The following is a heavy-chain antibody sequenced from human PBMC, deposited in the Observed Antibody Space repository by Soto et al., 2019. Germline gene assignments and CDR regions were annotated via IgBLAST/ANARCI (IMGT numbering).Heavy chain of an antibody. Sequence: QVQLVQSGAEVKKPGASVKVSCKASGYTFSSYDINWVRQATGQGLEWMGWMNPNSGNTGYAQKFQGIVTMTRNTSVSTAYMELSSLRSEDTAVYYCAIEAAYQESLDAFDIWGQGTMVTVSS. V-gene: IGHV1-8*01. D-gene: IGHD3-16*01. CDR1: GYTFSSYD. CDR3: AIEAAYQESLDAFDI. J-gene: IGHJ3*02. CDR2: MNPNSGNT.